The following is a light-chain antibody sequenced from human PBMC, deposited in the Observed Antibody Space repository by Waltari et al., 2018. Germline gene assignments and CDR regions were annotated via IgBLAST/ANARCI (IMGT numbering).Light chain of an antibody. V-gene: IGLV1-47*01. CDR2: RNN. CDR1: SSNIGSNY. Sequence: QSVLTQPPSASGTPGQGVSISCSGSSSNIGSNYVYWYQQFPGTAPKLPISRNNQRPSGVPDRCSGSKSGTSASLAISGLRSEDEADYYCAAWDDSLSGPGVFGTGTKVTVL. CDR3: AAWDDSLSGPGV. J-gene: IGLJ1*01.